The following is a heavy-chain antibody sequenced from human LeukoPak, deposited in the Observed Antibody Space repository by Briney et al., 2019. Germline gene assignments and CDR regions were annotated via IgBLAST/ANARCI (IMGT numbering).Heavy chain of an antibody. CDR3: ARGPTFLDGYNADY. D-gene: IGHD5-24*01. J-gene: IGHJ4*02. V-gene: IGHV3-53*01. CDR2: IYSGGST. CDR1: GFTFSSYA. Sequence: PGGSLRLSCAASGFTFSSYAMSWVRQAPGKGLEWVSVIYSGGSTYYADSVKGRFTISRDNSKNTLYLQMNSLRAEDTAVYYCARGPTFLDGYNADYWGQGTLVTVSS.